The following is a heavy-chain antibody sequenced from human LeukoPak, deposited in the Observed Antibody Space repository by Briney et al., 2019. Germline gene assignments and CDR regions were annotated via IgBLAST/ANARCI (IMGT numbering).Heavy chain of an antibody. CDR1: GYTFTSYG. J-gene: IGHJ3*02. CDR2: ISAYNGNT. Sequence: GASVKVSCKASGYTFTSYGISWVRQAPGQGLEWMGWISAYNGNTNYAQKLQGRVTMTTDTSTSTAYMNLRSLRSDDTAVCYCAREDCSGGSCYSLSLTPVFHVFDIWGQGTMVTVSS. V-gene: IGHV1-18*01. D-gene: IGHD2-15*01. CDR3: AREDCSGGSCYSLSLTPVFHVFDI.